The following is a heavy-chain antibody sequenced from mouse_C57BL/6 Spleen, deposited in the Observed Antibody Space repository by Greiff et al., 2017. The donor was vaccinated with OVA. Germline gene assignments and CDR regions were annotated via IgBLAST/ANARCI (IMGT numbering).Heavy chain of an antibody. CDR3: ARDDPITTVWDY. Sequence: EVKLVESGGGLVQSGRSLRLSCATSGFTFSDFYMEWVRQAPGKGLEWIAASRNKANDYTTEYSASVKGRFIVSRDTSQSILYLQMNALRAEDTAIYYCARDDPITTVWDYWGQGTSVTVSS. J-gene: IGHJ4*01. V-gene: IGHV7-1*01. D-gene: IGHD1-1*01. CDR2: SRNKANDYTT. CDR1: GFTFSDFY.